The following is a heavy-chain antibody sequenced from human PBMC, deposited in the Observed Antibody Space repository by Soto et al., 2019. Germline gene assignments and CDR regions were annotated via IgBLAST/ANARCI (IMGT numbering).Heavy chain of an antibody. CDR2: ISSNSYTI. J-gene: IGHJ6*02. CDR1: GFTFSSYD. V-gene: IGHV3-48*02. Sequence: GGSLRLSCAAPGFTFSSYDMNWVRQAPGKGLEWVSYISSNSYTIYYADSVKGRFTISRDNAKNSLYLQMNSLRDEDTAVYFCASASLVLSGKVFYGLDVWGQGTTVTVSS. D-gene: IGHD2-8*02. CDR3: ASASLVLSGKVFYGLDV.